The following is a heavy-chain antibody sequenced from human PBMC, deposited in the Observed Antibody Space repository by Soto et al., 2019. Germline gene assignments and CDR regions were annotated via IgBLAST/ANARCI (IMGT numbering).Heavy chain of an antibody. V-gene: IGHV1-2*04. D-gene: IGHD5-18*01. CDR1: GYTFTGYY. CDR2: INPNSGGT. J-gene: IGHJ4*02. CDR3: ARGFGDTALGGVDY. Sequence: ASVKVSCKASGYTFTGYYMHWVRQAPGQGLEWMGWINPNSGGTNYAQKFQGWVTMTRDTSISTAYMELSRLRSDDTAVYYCARGFGDTALGGVDYWGKGTLVTVSS.